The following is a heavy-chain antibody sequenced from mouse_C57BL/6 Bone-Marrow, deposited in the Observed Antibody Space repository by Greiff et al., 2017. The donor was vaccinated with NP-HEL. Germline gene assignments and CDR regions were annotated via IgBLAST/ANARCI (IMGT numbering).Heavy chain of an antibody. V-gene: IGHV1-7*01. CDR1: GYTFTSYW. CDR3: ARRAYYSNYVGWYFDV. D-gene: IGHD2-5*01. CDR2: INPSSGYT. J-gene: IGHJ1*03. Sequence: QVQLQQSGAELAKPGASVKLSCKASGYTFTSYWMHWVKQRPGQGLEWIGYINPSSGYTKYNQKFKDKATLTADKSSSTAYMQLGSRTYEDSAVYYCARRAYYSNYVGWYFDVWGTGTTVTVSS.